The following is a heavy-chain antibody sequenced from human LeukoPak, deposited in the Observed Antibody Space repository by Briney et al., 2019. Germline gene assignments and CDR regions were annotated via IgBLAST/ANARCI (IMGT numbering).Heavy chain of an antibody. CDR3: ARPNYYDSSGYLYYFDY. V-gene: IGHV3-33*01. CDR2: IWYDGSNK. J-gene: IGHJ4*02. Sequence: PGGSLRLSCAASGFTFSSYGMHWVRQAPGKGLEWVAVIWYDGSNKYYADSVKGRFTISRDNSKNTLYPQMNSLRAEDTAVYYCARPNYYDSSGYLYYFDYWGQGTLVTVSS. CDR1: GFTFSSYG. D-gene: IGHD3-22*01.